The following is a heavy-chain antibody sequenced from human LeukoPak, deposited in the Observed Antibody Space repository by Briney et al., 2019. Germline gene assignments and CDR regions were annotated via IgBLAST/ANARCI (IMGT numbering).Heavy chain of an antibody. CDR2: IYHSGDT. CDR3: ARLLLPALGNFWTAYQEGFDY. Sequence: SETLSLTCAVSGSSLSIGYYWGWIRQSPGKGLEWIGNIYHSGDTYYNPSLKSRLTISVDTSKNQFSLTLTSVTAADTAVYYCARLLLPALGNFWTAYQEGFDYWGQGTLVTVSS. V-gene: IGHV4-38-2*01. J-gene: IGHJ4*02. CDR1: GSSLSIGYY. D-gene: IGHD3/OR15-3a*01.